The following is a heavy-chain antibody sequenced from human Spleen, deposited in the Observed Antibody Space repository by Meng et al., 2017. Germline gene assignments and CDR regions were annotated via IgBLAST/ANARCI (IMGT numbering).Heavy chain of an antibody. J-gene: IGHJ5*02. CDR3: ARDVAGRGGS. Sequence: GGSLRLSCTASGFTFSTYWMHWVRQAPGKGLVWVSRIDTDGTTTNYADSVKGRFTISRDNANNTLFLQMNSLRGDDTAVYYCARDVAGRGGSWGQGTLVTVSS. CDR1: GFTFSTYW. V-gene: IGHV3-74*01. CDR2: IDTDGTTT. D-gene: IGHD2-15*01.